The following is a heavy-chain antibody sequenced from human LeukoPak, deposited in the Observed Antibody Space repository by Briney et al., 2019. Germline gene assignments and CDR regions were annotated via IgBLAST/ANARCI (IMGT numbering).Heavy chain of an antibody. V-gene: IGHV3-23*01. J-gene: IGHJ4*02. D-gene: IGHD3-10*01. Sequence: GGSLRLSCAASGFTFSNYAMSWVRQAPGKGLEWVSAISANGGSTYCADSVKGRFTISRDNSKSTLYLQMNRLRAEDTAVYYCAKASGGSGSSLDYWGQGTLVTVSS. CDR1: GFTFSNYA. CDR2: ISANGGST. CDR3: AKASGGSGSSLDY.